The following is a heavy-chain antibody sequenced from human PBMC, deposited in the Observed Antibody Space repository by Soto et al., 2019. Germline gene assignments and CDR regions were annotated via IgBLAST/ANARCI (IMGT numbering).Heavy chain of an antibody. J-gene: IGHJ4*02. V-gene: IGHV3-21*01. Sequence: GGSLRLSCAASGFTFSSYSMNWVRQAPGKGLEWVSSISSSSSYIYYADSVKGRFTISRDNAKNSLYLQMNSLRAEDTAVYYCARDRTTVKGVPFDYWGQGTLVTVS. CDR2: ISSSSSYI. CDR1: GFTFSSYS. D-gene: IGHD4-4*01. CDR3: ARDRTTVKGVPFDY.